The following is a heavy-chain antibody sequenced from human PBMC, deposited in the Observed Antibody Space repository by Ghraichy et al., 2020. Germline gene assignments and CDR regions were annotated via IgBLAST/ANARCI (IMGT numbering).Heavy chain of an antibody. CDR2: INHSGST. CDR1: GGSFSGYY. Sequence: SETLSLTCAVYGGSFSGYYWSWIRQPPGKGLEWIGEINHSGSTNYNPSLKSRVTISVDTSKNQFSLKLSSVTAADTAVYYCAGDCYDFWSGYSNWFDPWGQGTLVTVSS. D-gene: IGHD3-3*01. V-gene: IGHV4-34*01. CDR3: AGDCYDFWSGYSNWFDP. J-gene: IGHJ5*02.